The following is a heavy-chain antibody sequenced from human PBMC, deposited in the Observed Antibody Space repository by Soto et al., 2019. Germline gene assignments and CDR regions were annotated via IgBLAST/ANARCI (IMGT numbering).Heavy chain of an antibody. V-gene: IGHV1-69*02. CDR2: VIPILGIA. J-gene: IGHJ6*03. CDR1: GGTFSSYT. CDR3: AIYCSSTSCYSYYYYMDV. Sequence: QVQLVQSGAEVKKPGSSVKVSCKASGGTFSSYTIRWVRQAPGQGLEWMGRVIPILGIANYAQKFQGRLSITADKSTSTAYMELSSLRSEHTAVYYCAIYCSSTSCYSYYYYMDVWGKGTTVTDSS. D-gene: IGHD2-2*01.